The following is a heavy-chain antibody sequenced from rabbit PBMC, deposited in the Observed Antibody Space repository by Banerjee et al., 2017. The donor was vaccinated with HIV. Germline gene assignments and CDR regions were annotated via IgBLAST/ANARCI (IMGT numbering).Heavy chain of an antibody. V-gene: IGHV1S40*01. CDR3: ARGAALTSYDYYFNL. D-gene: IGHD6-1*01. J-gene: IGHJ4*01. Sequence: ASWAKGRFTISKTSSTTVTLQMTSLTAADTATYFCARGAALTSYDYYFNLWGPGTLVTVS.